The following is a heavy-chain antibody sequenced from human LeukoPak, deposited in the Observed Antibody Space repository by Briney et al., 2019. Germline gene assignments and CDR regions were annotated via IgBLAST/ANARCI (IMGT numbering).Heavy chain of an antibody. CDR3: ARLALSYCSGGSCYSYGMDV. Sequence: GGSLRLSCAASGFTFSSYSMNWVRQAPGKGLEWVSSISSSSSYIYYADSVKGRFTISRDNDKNSLYLQMNSLRAEDTAVYYCARLALSYCSGGSCYSYGMDVWGQGTTVTVSS. V-gene: IGHV3-21*01. J-gene: IGHJ6*02. D-gene: IGHD2-15*01. CDR1: GFTFSSYS. CDR2: ISSSSSYI.